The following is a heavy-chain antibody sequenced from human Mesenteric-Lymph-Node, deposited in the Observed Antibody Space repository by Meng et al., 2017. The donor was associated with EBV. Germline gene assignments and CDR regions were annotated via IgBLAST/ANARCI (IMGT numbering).Heavy chain of an antibody. CDR1: GFTFSGSA. D-gene: IGHD1-14*01. CDR2: IRSKANSYAT. J-gene: IGHJ4*02. Sequence: EVQLVESGGGLVKPGGSLSLSCAASGFTFSGSAMHWVRQASGKGLEWVGRIRSKANSYATAYAASVKGRFTISRDDSKNTAYLQMNSLKTEDTAVYYCTSLNLPPSAYWGQGTLVTVSS. V-gene: IGHV3-73*01. CDR3: TSLNLPPSAY.